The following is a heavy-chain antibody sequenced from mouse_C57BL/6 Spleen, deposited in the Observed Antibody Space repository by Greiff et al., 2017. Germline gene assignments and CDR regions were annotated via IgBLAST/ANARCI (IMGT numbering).Heavy chain of an antibody. CDR2: IYPGDGDT. CDR1: GYAFSSYW. J-gene: IGHJ2*01. Sequence: VKLVESGAELVKPGASVKISCKASGYAFSSYWMNWVKQRPGKGLEWIGQIYPGDGDTNYNGKFKGKATLTADKSSSTAYMQLSSLTSEDSAVYFCARWNGGYFDYWGQGTTLTVSS. V-gene: IGHV1-80*01. CDR3: ARWNGGYFDY.